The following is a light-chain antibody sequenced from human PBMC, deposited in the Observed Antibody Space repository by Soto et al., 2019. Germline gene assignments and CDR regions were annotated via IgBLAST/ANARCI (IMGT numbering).Light chain of an antibody. Sequence: DIQMTQSPSSVSSSVGDRVTITCRASQGISSWLAWYHQKPGKAPKLLIYAASWLQSGVPSRFSGSGSGTDFTLTISSPQPEDFATYECQQANSFPFTSGPGTKVDI. J-gene: IGKJ3*01. CDR1: QGISSW. CDR2: AAS. CDR3: QQANSFPFT. V-gene: IGKV1-12*01.